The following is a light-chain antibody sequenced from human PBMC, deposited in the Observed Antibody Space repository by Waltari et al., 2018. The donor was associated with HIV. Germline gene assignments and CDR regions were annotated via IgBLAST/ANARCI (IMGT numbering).Light chain of an antibody. CDR3: MQSLEIPHT. J-gene: IGKJ2*01. V-gene: IGKV2-28*01. CDR1: QRLLHSDGYNF. Sequence: IVMTQSPLSLPVPPGAPPTISCRSAQRLLHSDGYNFLDWYLQRPGQPPQLLIYLGSHRAPGVPTRFTGSGSDTNFILNITRVEADDVGVYLCMQSLEIPHTFGQGTRVEI. CDR2: LGS.